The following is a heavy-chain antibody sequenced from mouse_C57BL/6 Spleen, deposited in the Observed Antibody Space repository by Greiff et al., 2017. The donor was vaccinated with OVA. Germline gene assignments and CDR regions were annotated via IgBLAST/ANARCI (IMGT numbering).Heavy chain of an antibody. CDR2: IDPSDSYT. CDR1: GYTFTSYW. J-gene: IGHJ4*01. V-gene: IGHV1-69*01. CDR3: ARWIYFYAMDY. Sequence: QVQLKQPGAELVMPGASVKLSCKASGYTFTSYWMHWVKQRPGQGLEWIGEIDPSDSYTNYNQKFKGKSTLTVDKSSSTAYMQLSSLTSEDSAVYYCARWIYFYAMDYWGQGTSVTVSS.